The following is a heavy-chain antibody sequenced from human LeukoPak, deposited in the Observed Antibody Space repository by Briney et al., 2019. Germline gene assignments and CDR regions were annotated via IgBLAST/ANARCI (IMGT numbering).Heavy chain of an antibody. D-gene: IGHD6-6*01. CDR1: GFTFSSYW. Sequence: GGSLRLSCAASGFTFSSYWTSWVRQAPGKGLEWVANIKQDGSEKYYVDSVKGRFTISRDNAKNSLYLQMNSLRVEDTAVYYCARAARQLDYWGQGTLVTVSS. J-gene: IGHJ4*02. CDR2: IKQDGSEK. V-gene: IGHV3-7*01. CDR3: ARAARQLDY.